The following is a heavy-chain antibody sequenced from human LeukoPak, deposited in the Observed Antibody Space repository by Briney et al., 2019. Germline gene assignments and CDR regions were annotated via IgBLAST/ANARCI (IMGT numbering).Heavy chain of an antibody. CDR3: ARDKERWLQSNYYYMDV. D-gene: IGHD5-24*01. CDR1: GGTFSSYA. CDR2: IIPIFGTA. J-gene: IGHJ6*03. V-gene: IGHV1-69*06. Sequence: ASVKVSCEASGGTFSSYAISWVRQAPGQGLEWMGGIIPIFGTANYAQKFQGRVTITADKSTSTAYMELSSLRSEDTAVYYCARDKERWLQSNYYYMDVWGKGTTVTVSS.